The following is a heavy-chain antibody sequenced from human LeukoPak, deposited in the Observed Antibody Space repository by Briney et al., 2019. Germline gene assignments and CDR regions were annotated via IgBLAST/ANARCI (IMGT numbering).Heavy chain of an antibody. CDR2: FISSSNYT. Sequence: GGSLRLSCTASGFSFSTYNINWVRQAPGKGLEWVSSFISSSNYTYYADSLKGRFTVSRDNANNALYLQINSLRPEDTGVHYCARDRTALVPDYMDVWGKGTTVTVSS. J-gene: IGHJ6*03. V-gene: IGHV3-21*01. CDR3: ARDRTALVPDYMDV. D-gene: IGHD5-18*01. CDR1: GFSFSTYN.